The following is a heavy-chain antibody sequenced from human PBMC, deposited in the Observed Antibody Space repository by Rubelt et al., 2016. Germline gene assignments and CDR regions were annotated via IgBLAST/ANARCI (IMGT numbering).Heavy chain of an antibody. Sequence: QVQLVQSGAEVKKPGASVKVSCKASGYTFTGYYMHWVRQAPGQGLEWMGWINPNSGGTNYAQKIQGRVTMTRETSISTAYMELSRLRSDDTAVYYCARDTRYSSSSNFDYWGQGTLVTVSS. CDR2: INPNSGGT. V-gene: IGHV1-2*02. J-gene: IGHJ4*02. CDR3: ARDTRYSSSSNFDY. CDR1: GYTFTGYY. D-gene: IGHD6-13*01.